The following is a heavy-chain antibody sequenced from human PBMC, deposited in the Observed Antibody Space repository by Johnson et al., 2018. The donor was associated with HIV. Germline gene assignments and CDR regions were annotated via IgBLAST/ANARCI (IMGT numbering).Heavy chain of an antibody. D-gene: IGHD6-13*01. Sequence: VQLVESGGDLVQPGGSLRLSCAASGFTFSGYWMNWVRLAPGEGLEWVANIKQDGSEKQYGDSVKGRFTISRENFKKTLFLQMDSLRTEDTAVYYCARGRKDMEAADGLDNDGFDMWGQGTLVTVSS. J-gene: IGHJ3*02. CDR3: ARGRKDMEAADGLDNDGFDM. V-gene: IGHV3-7*01. CDR2: IKQDGSEK. CDR1: GFTFSGYW.